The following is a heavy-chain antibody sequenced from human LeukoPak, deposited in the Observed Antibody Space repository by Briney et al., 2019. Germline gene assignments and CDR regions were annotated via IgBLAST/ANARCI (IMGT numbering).Heavy chain of an antibody. V-gene: IGHV3-53*01. J-gene: IGHJ4*02. Sequence: GGSLRLSCAASGFTVSSNYMSWVRQAPGKGLEWVSVIYSGGSTYYADSVKGRFTISRDNSKNTLYLQMNSLRAKDTAVYYCARDPPPEPDLTRDGYNTGDYWGQGTLVTVSS. CDR1: GFTVSSNY. CDR3: ARDPPPEPDLTRDGYNTGDY. CDR2: IYSGGST. D-gene: IGHD5-24*01.